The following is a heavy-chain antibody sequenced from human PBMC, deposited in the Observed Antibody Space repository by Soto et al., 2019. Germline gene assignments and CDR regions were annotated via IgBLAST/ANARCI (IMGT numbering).Heavy chain of an antibody. CDR1: GFTLSNFW. D-gene: IGHD2-15*01. CDR3: ARPYCSGGSCYSPPDY. Sequence: EVQVVDSGGGLVQPGGSLRLSCAASGFTLSNFWVYWVRQAPGRGLVWVSGINTDGSSTTYADSVKGRFTISRENAKDTVYLQMNSLRAEDTAVYYCARPYCSGGSCYSPPDYWGQGSLVTVSS. V-gene: IGHV3-74*03. CDR2: INTDGSST. J-gene: IGHJ4*02.